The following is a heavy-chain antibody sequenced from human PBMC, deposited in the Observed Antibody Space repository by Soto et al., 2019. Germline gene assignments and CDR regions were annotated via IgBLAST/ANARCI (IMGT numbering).Heavy chain of an antibody. CDR2: IDTSDSYT. CDR3: ARHGRSGHYYGIDLYYYYGMDV. Sequence: GESLKISCEGSGYTFTTYWISWVRQMPGKGLEWMGRIDTSDSYTNYSPSFQGHVTISADKSISTAYLQWSSLKASDTAMYYCARHGRSGHYYGIDLYYYYGMDVWGQGTTVTVSS. J-gene: IGHJ6*02. D-gene: IGHD3-22*01. CDR1: GYTFTTYW. V-gene: IGHV5-10-1*01.